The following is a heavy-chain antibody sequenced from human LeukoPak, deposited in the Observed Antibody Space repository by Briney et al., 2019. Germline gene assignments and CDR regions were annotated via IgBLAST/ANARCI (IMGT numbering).Heavy chain of an antibody. V-gene: IGHV1-69*05. CDR3: ARGYSGGDCYPRRVVHDAFDI. CDR1: GGTFSSYA. D-gene: IGHD2-21*02. J-gene: IGHJ3*02. CDR2: IIPIFGTA. Sequence: VASVKVSCKASGGTFSSYAISWVRQAPGQGLEWMGGIIPIFGTANYAQKFQGRVTITTDESTSTAYMELSSLRSEDTAVYYCARGYSGGDCYPRRVVHDAFDIWGQGTMVTVSS.